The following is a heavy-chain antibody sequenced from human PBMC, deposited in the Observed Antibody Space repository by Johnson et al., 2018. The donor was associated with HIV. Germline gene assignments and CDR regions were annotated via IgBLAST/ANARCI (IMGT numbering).Heavy chain of an antibody. V-gene: IGHV3-30*02. J-gene: IGHJ3*02. CDR1: GFTFSSYA. D-gene: IGHD3-22*01. CDR3: AKVLTHYYDSSGYYYNAFDI. CDR2: IRYDGTNK. Sequence: QVQLVESGGGVVQPGRSLRLSCAASGFTFSSYAMHWVRQAPGKGLEWVAVIRYDGTNKYYADSVKGRFTISRDNSKNTLYLQMNSLRAEATAVYYCAKVLTHYYDSSGYYYNAFDIWGQGTMVTVSS.